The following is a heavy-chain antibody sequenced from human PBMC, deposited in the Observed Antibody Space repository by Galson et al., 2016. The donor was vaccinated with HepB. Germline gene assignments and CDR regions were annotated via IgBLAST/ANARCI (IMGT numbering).Heavy chain of an antibody. CDR2: ISGSGGST. V-gene: IGHV3-23*01. CDR1: GFTFSSYA. D-gene: IGHD2-2*01. Sequence: LRLSCAASGFTFSSYAMSWVRQAPGKGLEWVSAISGSGGSTYYADSVKGRFTISRDNSKNTLYLQMDSLRAEDTAVYYCAKDRIVVVPAAYSIWGQGTLVTVSS. J-gene: IGHJ4*02. CDR3: AKDRIVVVPAAYSI.